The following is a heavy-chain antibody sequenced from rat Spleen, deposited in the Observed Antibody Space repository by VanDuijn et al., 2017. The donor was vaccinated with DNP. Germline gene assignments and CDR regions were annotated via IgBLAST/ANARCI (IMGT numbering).Heavy chain of an antibody. Sequence: EVQLLESGPGLVKPSQSLSLTCSVTGYSITSNYWGWIRKFPGNKMEWMGYISYSGSTGYNPSLKSRISITRDTSKNQFFLQLNSVTTEDTATYYCARSDYYSSWIPFSYWGQGTLVTVSS. V-gene: IGHV3-1*01. CDR1: GYSITSNY. CDR3: ARSDYYSSWIPFSY. J-gene: IGHJ3*01. D-gene: IGHD1-2*01. CDR2: ISYSGST.